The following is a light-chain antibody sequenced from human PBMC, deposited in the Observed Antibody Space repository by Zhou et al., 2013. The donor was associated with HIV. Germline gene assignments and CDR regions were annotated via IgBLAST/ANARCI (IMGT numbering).Light chain of an antibody. J-gene: IGKJ4*01. CDR3: QQSYGVPLT. CDR1: RTIGPW. Sequence: DVQLTQSPPTLSASVGDKVTITCRASRTIGPWLAWYQQKPGGAPKLLVYQSSTLESGVSSRFSGRGSGAEFHLSIVSLQPDDFATYYCQQSYGVPLTFGGGTKV. V-gene: IGKV1-5*03. CDR2: QSS.